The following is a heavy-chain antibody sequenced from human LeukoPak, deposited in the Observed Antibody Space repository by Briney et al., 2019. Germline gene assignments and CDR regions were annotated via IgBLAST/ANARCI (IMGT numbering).Heavy chain of an antibody. CDR3: ARTRGYFDY. D-gene: IGHD3-10*01. CDR1: GYTFTSYY. J-gene: IGHJ4*02. V-gene: IGHV1-2*02. CDR2: INPNSGGT. Sequence: ASVNVSCKASGYTFTSYYMHWVRQAPGQGLEWMGWINPNSGGTNYAQKFQGRVTMTRDTSISTAYMDLSRPSSDDTALYYCARTRGYFDYWGQGTLVTVSS.